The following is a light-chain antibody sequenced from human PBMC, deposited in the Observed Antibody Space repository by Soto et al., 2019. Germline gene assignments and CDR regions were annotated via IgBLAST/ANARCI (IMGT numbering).Light chain of an antibody. CDR3: QQYNSYSLT. J-gene: IGKJ1*01. CDR1: QTISSW. V-gene: IGKV1-5*03. CDR2: QAS. Sequence: DIQMTQYPSALSASVGDRVTITCRASQTISSWLAWYQQKPGEAPRLLIYQASSLETEVPSRFSGSGSGTEFTLTISSLQPGDFATYYCQQYNSYSLTFGQGTKVDI.